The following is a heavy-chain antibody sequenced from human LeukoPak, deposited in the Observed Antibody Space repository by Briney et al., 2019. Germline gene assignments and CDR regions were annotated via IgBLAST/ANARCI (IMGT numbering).Heavy chain of an antibody. CDR2: ISAYSGDT. CDR1: GYTFSSYG. V-gene: IGHV1-18*04. CDR3: ARGRNFDY. Sequence: ASVKVSCKASGYTFSSYGISWVRQAPGQGLEWMGWISAYSGDTNYAQKFQGRVIMTTDTSTSPAYMELRSLRSDDTAVYYCARGRNFDYWGQGTQVTVSS. J-gene: IGHJ4*02.